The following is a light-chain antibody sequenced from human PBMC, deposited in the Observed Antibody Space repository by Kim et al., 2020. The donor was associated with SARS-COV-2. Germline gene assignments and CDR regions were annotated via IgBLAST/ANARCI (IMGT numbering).Light chain of an antibody. Sequence: SPGERATLSGRASQSVSSSYLAWDQQKPGQAPRLLIDGASSRATGIPDRVSGSGSGTDFTLTISRLEPEDFAVYYCQQYGSSPLYTFGQGTKLEI. CDR2: GAS. CDR1: QSVSSSY. J-gene: IGKJ2*01. CDR3: QQYGSSPLYT. V-gene: IGKV3-20*01.